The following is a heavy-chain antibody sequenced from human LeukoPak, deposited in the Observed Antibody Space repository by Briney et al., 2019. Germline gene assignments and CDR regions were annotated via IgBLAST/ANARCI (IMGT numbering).Heavy chain of an antibody. CDR2: TNHSGST. CDR1: GGSFSGYY. CDR3: ARSPPDDAFDI. Sequence: SETLSLTCAVYGGSFSGYYWSWIRQPPGKGLEWIGETNHSGSTNYNPSLKSRVTISVDTSKNQFSLKLSSVTAADTAVYYCARSPPDDAFDIWGQGTTVTVSS. V-gene: IGHV4-34*01. J-gene: IGHJ3*02.